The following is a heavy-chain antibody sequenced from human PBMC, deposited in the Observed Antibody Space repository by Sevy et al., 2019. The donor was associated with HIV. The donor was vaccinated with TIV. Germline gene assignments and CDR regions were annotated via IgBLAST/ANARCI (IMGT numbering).Heavy chain of an antibody. CDR2: ISNDGSNK. CDR3: ARVGGGSNWFDP. Sequence: GGSLRLSCAGSGFTFSSYAMHWVRQAPGKGLEWVAVISNDGSNKYYANSVKGRLTISRDNSRNTLYLQMDSLRIEDTAVYYCARVGGGSNWFDPWGQGTLVTVSS. J-gene: IGHJ5*02. V-gene: IGHV3-30-3*01. CDR1: GFTFSSYA. D-gene: IGHD1-26*01.